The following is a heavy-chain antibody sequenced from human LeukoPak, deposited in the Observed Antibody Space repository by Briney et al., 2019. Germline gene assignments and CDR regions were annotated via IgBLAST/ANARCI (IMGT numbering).Heavy chain of an antibody. CDR2: IYYSGTT. Sequence: SQTLSLTCTVSGGSISSGNDYWSWIRQHPEKGLEWIVYIYYSGTTYYNPSLKSRITISVDTSKNQFSLKLSSVTAADTAVYYCARAAWRGSNSRDAFDIWGQGTMVTVSS. CDR1: GGSISSGNDY. D-gene: IGHD4-23*01. J-gene: IGHJ3*02. CDR3: ARAAWRGSNSRDAFDI. V-gene: IGHV4-31*03.